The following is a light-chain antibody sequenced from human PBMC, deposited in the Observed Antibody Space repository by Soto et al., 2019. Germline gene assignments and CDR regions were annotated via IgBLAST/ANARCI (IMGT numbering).Light chain of an antibody. CDR3: QQSYSVPWT. Sequence: DILLTQSPSSLSASVGDRVTITCRASQTTNTYINWYQHKPGTAPTFLIFAASSLQSGVPSRFSGSASGTTFTLTIDTLQPEDAATYFCQQSYSVPWTFGQGTKVEIK. CDR2: AAS. J-gene: IGKJ1*01. CDR1: QTTNTY. V-gene: IGKV1-39*01.